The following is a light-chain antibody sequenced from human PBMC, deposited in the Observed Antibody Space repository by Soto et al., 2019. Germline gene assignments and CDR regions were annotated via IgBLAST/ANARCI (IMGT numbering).Light chain of an antibody. CDR3: QQLNSYLIT. V-gene: IGKV1-9*01. Sequence: DFQLTQSPSSLSASVGDRVTITCRTSESISSYLSWYQQKAGQPPKLLIFAASSLQSGVPSRFSGSGSGTELTITISSLQPEDFETYYCQQLNSYLITFGQGTRLEIK. CDR2: AAS. CDR1: ESISSY. J-gene: IGKJ5*01.